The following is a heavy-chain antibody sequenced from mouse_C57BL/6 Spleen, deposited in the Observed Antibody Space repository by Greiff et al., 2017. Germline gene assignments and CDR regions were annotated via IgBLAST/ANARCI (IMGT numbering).Heavy chain of an antibody. CDR2: LNPNNGGT. CDR1: GYTFTDYY. J-gene: IGHJ4*01. V-gene: IGHV1-26*01. CDR3: ARRGYDYDDAMDY. Sequence: EVQLQQSGPELVKPGASVKISCKASGYTFTDYYMNWVKQSHGKSLEWIGDLNPNNGGTSYNQKFKGKATLTVDQSSSTADMEPSSLRSEDSAVYYCARRGYDYDDAMDYWGQGTSVTVSS. D-gene: IGHD2-4*01.